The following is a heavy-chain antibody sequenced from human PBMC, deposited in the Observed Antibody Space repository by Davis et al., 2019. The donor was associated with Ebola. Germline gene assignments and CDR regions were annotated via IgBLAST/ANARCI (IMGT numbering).Heavy chain of an antibody. V-gene: IGHV3-43*02. CDR1: GFSFDDHG. J-gene: IGHJ5*02. Sequence: PGGSLRLSCAASGFSFDDHGMHWVRQAPGKGLEWVSLISGDGRTTYYAQSMRGRFTISRDNRKNSLYLQMNSLRTEDTALYYCAKDVAAVGLWFDPWGQGTLVTVSS. CDR2: ISGDGRTT. D-gene: IGHD6-19*01. CDR3: AKDVAAVGLWFDP.